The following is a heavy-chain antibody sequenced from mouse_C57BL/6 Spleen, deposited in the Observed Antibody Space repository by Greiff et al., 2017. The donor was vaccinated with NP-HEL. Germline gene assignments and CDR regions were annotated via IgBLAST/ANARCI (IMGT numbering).Heavy chain of an antibody. J-gene: IGHJ3*01. CDR3: VRLGEGYDGAWFAY. CDR2: IRSKSNNYAT. Sequence: EVMLVESGGGLVQPKGSLKLSCAASGFSFNTYAMNWVRQAPGKGLEWVARIRSKSNNYATYYADSVKDRFTISRDDSESMLYLQMNNLKTEDTAMYYCVRLGEGYDGAWFAYWGQGTLVTVSA. V-gene: IGHV10-1*01. CDR1: GFSFNTYA. D-gene: IGHD2-2*01.